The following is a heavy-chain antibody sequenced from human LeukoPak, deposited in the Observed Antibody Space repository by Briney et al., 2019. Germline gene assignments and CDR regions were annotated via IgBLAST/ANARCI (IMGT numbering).Heavy chain of an antibody. CDR3: ARGHIVVVPAAILSRTYYFDY. D-gene: IGHD2-2*01. Sequence: SETLSLTCAVYGGSFSGYYWSWIRQPPGKGLEWIGEINHSGSTNYNPSLKSRVTISVDTFKNQFSLKLSSVTAADTAVYYCARGHIVVVPAAILSRTYYFDYWGQGTLVTVSS. CDR2: INHSGST. CDR1: GGSFSGYY. J-gene: IGHJ4*02. V-gene: IGHV4-34*01.